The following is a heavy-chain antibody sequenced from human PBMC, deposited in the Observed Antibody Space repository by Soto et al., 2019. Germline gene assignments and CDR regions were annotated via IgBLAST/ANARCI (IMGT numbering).Heavy chain of an antibody. D-gene: IGHD5-12*01. CDR3: ARDPKRRDGYNFDS. J-gene: IGHJ4*02. Sequence: QVQLVESGGGLVEPGGSLRLSCSASGFIFTDYSMTWIRQAPGKGLEWVSYISNGDETTQYADSVKGRFSVSRDNAKKVLFLQMNSLRDDDTDVYYSARDPKRRDGYNFDSWGRGALVTVSS. CDR2: ISNGDETT. V-gene: IGHV3-11*01. CDR1: GFIFTDYS.